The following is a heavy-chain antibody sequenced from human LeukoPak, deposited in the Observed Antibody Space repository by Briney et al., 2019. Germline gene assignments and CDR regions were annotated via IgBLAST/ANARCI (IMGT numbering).Heavy chain of an antibody. J-gene: IGHJ4*02. CDR1: GFTFSSYS. V-gene: IGHV3-21*01. CDR2: ISSSSSYI. Sequence: PGGSLRLSCAASGFTFSSYSMNWVRQAPGKGLEWVSSISSSSSYIYYADSVKGRFTISRDNAKNSLYLQMNSLRAEDTAVHYCARGVGIAAPFDYWGQGTLVTVSS. D-gene: IGHD6-13*01. CDR3: ARGVGIAAPFDY.